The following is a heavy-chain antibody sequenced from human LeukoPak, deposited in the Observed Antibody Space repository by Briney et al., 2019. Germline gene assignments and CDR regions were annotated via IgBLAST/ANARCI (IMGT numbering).Heavy chain of an antibody. CDR2: ISYDGSNK. V-gene: IGHV3-30*18. D-gene: IGHD6-13*01. CDR1: GFTFSSYG. CDR3: AKDREAAAGLDY. Sequence: GGSLRLSCAASGFTFSSYGMHWVRQAPGKGLEWVAVISYDGSNKYYADSVKGRFTISRDNSKNTLYLQMNSLRAEDTAVYYCAKDREAAAGLDYWGQGTLVTVSS. J-gene: IGHJ4*02.